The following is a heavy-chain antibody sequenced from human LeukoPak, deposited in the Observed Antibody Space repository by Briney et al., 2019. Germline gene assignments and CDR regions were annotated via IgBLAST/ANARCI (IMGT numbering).Heavy chain of an antibody. D-gene: IGHD3-3*01. Sequence: PGGSLRLSCAASGFTFSGYWMSWVRQAPGKGLEWVSAISGSGGSTYYADSVKGRFTISRDNSKNTLYLQMNSLRAEDTAVYYCAKDSPLRFLEWLHDYWGQGTLVTVSS. CDR1: GFTFSGYW. CDR3: AKDSPLRFLEWLHDY. CDR2: ISGSGGST. V-gene: IGHV3-23*01. J-gene: IGHJ4*02.